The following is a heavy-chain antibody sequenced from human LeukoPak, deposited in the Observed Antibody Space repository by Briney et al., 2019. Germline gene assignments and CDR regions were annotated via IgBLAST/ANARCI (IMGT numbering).Heavy chain of an antibody. J-gene: IGHJ4*02. CDR1: GFTFSGYW. CDR2: ISTSSSTI. D-gene: IGHD2-15*01. Sequence: GGSLRLSCADSGFTFSGYWMNWVRQAPGKGLEWVSYISTSSSTIYYADSVKGRFTISRDNAKNSLYLQMNSLRDEDTAVYYCARRGCLGSCYSGFDYWGQGTLVTVSS. V-gene: IGHV3-48*02. CDR3: ARRGCLGSCYSGFDY.